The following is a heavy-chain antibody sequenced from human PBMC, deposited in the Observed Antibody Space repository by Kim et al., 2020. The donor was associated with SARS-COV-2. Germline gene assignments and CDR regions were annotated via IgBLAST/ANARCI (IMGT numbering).Heavy chain of an antibody. CDR2: ISYEESRR. J-gene: IGHJ6*01. V-gene: IGHV3-30*03. D-gene: IGHD3-16*01. Sequence: GGSLSLSCAASGFTFNNFGMHWVRQAPGKGLEWVALISYEESRRSYADSLKGRCTISRERSKNTLYLQMDSRRPEDTAVYFCSRDKSFFMSTFGGEAGGMEVWGQGTTVTVSP. CDR3: SRDKSFFMSTFGGEAGGMEV. CDR1: GFTFNNFG.